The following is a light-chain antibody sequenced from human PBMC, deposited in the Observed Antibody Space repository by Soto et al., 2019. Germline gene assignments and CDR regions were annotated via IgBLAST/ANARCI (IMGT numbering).Light chain of an antibody. CDR2: EGT. CDR3: CSYASSSSYV. CDR1: TSDVGGYNL. J-gene: IGLJ1*01. V-gene: IGLV2-23*01. Sequence: QSALTQPASVSGSPGQSITISCSGTTSDVGGYNLVSWYQQHTAKAPKLLIYEGTQRPSGVYSRFSGSKSGNTAALTISGLKAADEADYYCCSYASSSSYVFGTGTKLTVL.